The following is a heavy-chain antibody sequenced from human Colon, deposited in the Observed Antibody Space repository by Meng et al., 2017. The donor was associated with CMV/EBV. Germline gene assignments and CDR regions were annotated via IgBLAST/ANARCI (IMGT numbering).Heavy chain of an antibody. CDR3: ATAFGYSTSFGDFDY. V-gene: IGHV3-30*02. CDR1: GFTFSSYG. CDR2: MRFDGSNK. Sequence: GESLKISCAASGFTFSSYGMHWVRQAPGKGLEWVAFMRFDGSNKYYADSVKGRFTISRDNSKNTLYLQMNSLRAEDTAVYYCATAFGYSTSFGDFDYWGQGTLVTVSS. D-gene: IGHD6-6*01. J-gene: IGHJ4*02.